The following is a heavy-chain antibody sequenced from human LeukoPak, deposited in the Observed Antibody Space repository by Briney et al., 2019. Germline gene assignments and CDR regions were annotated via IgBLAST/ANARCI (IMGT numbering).Heavy chain of an antibody. V-gene: IGHV3-7*01. D-gene: IGHD3-22*01. J-gene: IGHJ4*02. Sequence: GSLRLSCAASGFTFSTFWMSWVRRAPGKGLEWVANIKEDGTEKYYQDSVKGRFTISRDNAKNSLYLQMNSLRAEDTAVYYCAREVVLSTSAWFEYWGQGTLVTVSS. CDR1: GFTFSTFW. CDR3: AREVVLSTSAWFEY. CDR2: IKEDGTEK.